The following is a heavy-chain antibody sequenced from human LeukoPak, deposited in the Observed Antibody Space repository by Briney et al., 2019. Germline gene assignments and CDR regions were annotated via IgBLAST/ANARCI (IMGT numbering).Heavy chain of an antibody. Sequence: GGSLRLSCTASGFTFSRYAMHWVRQAPGKGLEWVAVISYDGNNKYYADSVKGRFTISRDNAKNSLYLQMNSLRAEDTAVYYCARDRQWLAADAFDIWGQGTMVTVSS. V-gene: IGHV3-30*04. D-gene: IGHD6-19*01. J-gene: IGHJ3*02. CDR1: GFTFSRYA. CDR3: ARDRQWLAADAFDI. CDR2: ISYDGNNK.